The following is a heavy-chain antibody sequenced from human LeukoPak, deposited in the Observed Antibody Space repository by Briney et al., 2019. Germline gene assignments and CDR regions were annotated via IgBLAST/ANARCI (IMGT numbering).Heavy chain of an antibody. CDR3: AKTTNSDNNWHFDL. J-gene: IGHJ2*01. CDR1: GFTFSYYA. CDR2: ISGSGDRT. D-gene: IGHD3-9*01. V-gene: IGHV3-23*01. Sequence: PGGSLRLSCEASGFTFSYYATNWLRQAPGKGLEWVSMISGSGDRTIYADSVRGRFTISRDDSKNTLYLQMNSLRADDTAVYYCAKTTNSDNNWHFDLWGRGTPVTVSS.